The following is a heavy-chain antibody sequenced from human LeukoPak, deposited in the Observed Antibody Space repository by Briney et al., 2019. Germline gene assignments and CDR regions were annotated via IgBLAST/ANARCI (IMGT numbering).Heavy chain of an antibody. J-gene: IGHJ4*02. D-gene: IGHD2-2*01. CDR3: AREGPAGDLDY. CDR2: ISSSSSYI. Sequence: GGSLRLSCAASGFTFSSYSMNWVRQAPPKGLEWVSSISSSSSYIYYADSVKGRFTISRDNAKNSLYLQMNSLRAEDTAVYYCAREGPAGDLDYWGQGTLVTVSS. V-gene: IGHV3-21*01. CDR1: GFTFSSYS.